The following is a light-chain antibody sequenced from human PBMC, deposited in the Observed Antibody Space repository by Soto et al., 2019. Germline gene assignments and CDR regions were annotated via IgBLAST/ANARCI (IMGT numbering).Light chain of an antibody. CDR3: QHDNSYPWM. Sequence: DIQMTQSPSTLSASVGDRVTITCRASQSISSWLAWYQQKPGKAPKLLIYDASSLDSGVPSRFNGSGSGTEFTLTISSLQPDDFATYYCQHDNSYPWMFGQGTKVEIK. V-gene: IGKV1-5*01. CDR1: QSISSW. CDR2: DAS. J-gene: IGKJ1*01.